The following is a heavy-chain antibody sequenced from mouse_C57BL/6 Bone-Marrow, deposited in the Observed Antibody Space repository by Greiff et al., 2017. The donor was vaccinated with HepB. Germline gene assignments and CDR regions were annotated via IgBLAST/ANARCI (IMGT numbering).Heavy chain of an antibody. V-gene: IGHV2-2*01. Sequence: VQLQQSGPGLVQPSQSLSITCTVSGFSLTSYGVHWVRQSPGKGLEWLGVIWSGGSTDYNAAFISRLSISKDNSKSQVFFKMNSLQADDTAIYYCARNRDYGSSYDWYFDVWGTGTTVTVSS. CDR2: IWSGGST. D-gene: IGHD1-1*01. J-gene: IGHJ1*03. CDR3: ARNRDYGSSYDWYFDV. CDR1: GFSLTSYG.